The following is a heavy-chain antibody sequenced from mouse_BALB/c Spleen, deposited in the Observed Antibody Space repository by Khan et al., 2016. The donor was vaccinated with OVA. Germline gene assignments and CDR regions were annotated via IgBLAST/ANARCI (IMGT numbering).Heavy chain of an antibody. V-gene: IGHV9-1*02. CDR1: GYTFTNYG. CDR2: INTYTGEP. Sequence: QIQLVQSGPELKKTGETVKISCKASGYTFTNYGMNWVKQAPGKGLKWMGWINTYTGEPTYTDDFKGRFAFSLDTSASTAYLQINNLKIEDMATYFCARGASYWYFDVWGAGTTVTVSS. CDR3: ARGASYWYFDV. J-gene: IGHJ1*01.